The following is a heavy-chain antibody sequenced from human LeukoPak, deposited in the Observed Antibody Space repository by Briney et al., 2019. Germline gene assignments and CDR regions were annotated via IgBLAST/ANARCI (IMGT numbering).Heavy chain of an antibody. V-gene: IGHV4-59*01. CDR3: ARGVYIAAAQYGY. Sequence: SETLSLTCTVSGGSISNYYWSWIRQPPGKGLEWIGYIYYSGTTDYNPSLKSRVTISVDTSKNQFSLKLNSVTAADTAVYYCARGVYIAAAQYGYWGQGTLVTVSS. CDR1: GGSISNYY. D-gene: IGHD6-13*01. CDR2: IYYSGTT. J-gene: IGHJ4*02.